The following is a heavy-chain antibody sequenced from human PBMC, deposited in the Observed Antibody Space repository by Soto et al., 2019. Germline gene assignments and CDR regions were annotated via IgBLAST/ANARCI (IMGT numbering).Heavy chain of an antibody. CDR3: ARCLISGSHYSGGWYYFDS. V-gene: IGHV4-34*01. CDR1: GGSFSDYI. J-gene: IGHJ4*02. CDR2: INHSGSA. Sequence: PSETLSLTCDVYGGSFSDYIWTWIRQTPGKGLQWIGQINHSGSANYNPSLKSRVTISVHTSSSQFSLELSSVTAADTAVYYCARCLISGSHYSGGWYYFDSWGQGTQVTVSS. D-gene: IGHD1-26*01.